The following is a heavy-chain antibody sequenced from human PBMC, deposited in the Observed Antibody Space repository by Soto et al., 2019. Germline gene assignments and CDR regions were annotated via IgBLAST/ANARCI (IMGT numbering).Heavy chain of an antibody. J-gene: IGHJ4*02. CDR3: AKDCCSSTSCPIDY. Sequence: GGSLRLSCAASGFTFSSYAMSWVRQAPGKGLEWVSAISGSGGSTYYADSVKGRFTISRDNSKNTLYLQMNSLRAEDTAVYYCAKDCCSSTSCPIDYWGQGTLVTVSS. CDR2: ISGSGGST. V-gene: IGHV3-23*01. D-gene: IGHD2-2*01. CDR1: GFTFSSYA.